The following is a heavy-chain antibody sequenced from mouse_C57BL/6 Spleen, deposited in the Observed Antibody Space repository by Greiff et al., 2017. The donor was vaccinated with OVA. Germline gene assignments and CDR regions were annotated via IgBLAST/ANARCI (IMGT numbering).Heavy chain of an antibody. J-gene: IGHJ2*01. Sequence: VHLVESGPELVKPGASVKISCKASGYAFSSSWMNWVKQRPGKGLEWIGRIYPGDGDTNYNGKFKGKATLTADKSSSTAYMQLSSLTSEDSAVYFCARWLPHYFDYWGQGTTLTVSS. CDR1: GYAFSSSW. CDR2: IYPGDGDT. V-gene: IGHV1-82*01. D-gene: IGHD2-2*01. CDR3: ARWLPHYFDY.